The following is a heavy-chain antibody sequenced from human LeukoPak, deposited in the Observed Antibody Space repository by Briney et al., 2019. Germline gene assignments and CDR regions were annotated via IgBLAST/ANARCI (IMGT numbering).Heavy chain of an antibody. CDR1: GFTFSTYS. CDR3: ARVATSGY. V-gene: IGHV3-21*01. D-gene: IGHD7-27*01. Sequence: GGSLRLSCAASGFTFSTYSMNWVRQVPGKGPEWVSSISSSSNDMYYADSVKGRFTISRDNAKNSLYLQMNSLRAEDTGVYYCARVATSGYWGQGTLVTVSS. CDR2: ISSSSNDM. J-gene: IGHJ4*02.